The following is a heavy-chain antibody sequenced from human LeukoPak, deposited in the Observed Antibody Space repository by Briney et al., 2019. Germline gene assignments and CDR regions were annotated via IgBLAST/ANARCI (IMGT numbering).Heavy chain of an antibody. Sequence: ASVKVSCKASGYTFTSYDINWVRQATGQGLGWMGWMNPNSGNTGYAQKFQGRVTMTRNTSISTAYMELSSLRSEDTAVYYCARRYCSGTSCYQSDAFDIWGQGTMVTVSS. V-gene: IGHV1-8*01. CDR3: ARRYCSGTSCYQSDAFDI. D-gene: IGHD2-2*01. CDR1: GYTFTSYD. J-gene: IGHJ3*02. CDR2: MNPNSGNT.